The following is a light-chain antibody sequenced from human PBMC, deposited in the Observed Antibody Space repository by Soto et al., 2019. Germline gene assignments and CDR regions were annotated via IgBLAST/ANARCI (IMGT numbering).Light chain of an antibody. CDR1: SSNIGNNY. V-gene: IGLV1-51*01. CDR3: GTWDSSLSANWV. CDR2: DNN. J-gene: IGLJ3*02. Sequence: QSVLTQPPSVSAAPGQKVTISCFGSSSNIGNNYVSWYQQLPGTAPKLLIYDNNKRPSGIPDRFSGPKSGTSATLGITGLQTGDEADDYCGTWDSSLSANWVFGGGTKVTVL.